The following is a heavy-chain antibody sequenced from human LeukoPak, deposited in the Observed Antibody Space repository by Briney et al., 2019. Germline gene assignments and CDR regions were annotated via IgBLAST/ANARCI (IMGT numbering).Heavy chain of an antibody. CDR2: ISGSGDNT. D-gene: IGHD1-1*01. CDR3: AKRSSQVVEPTAWRVYDL. V-gene: IGHV3-23*01. CDR1: GFTSSGYA. J-gene: IGHJ5*02. Sequence: PGGSLRLSCAASGFTSSGYAMGWVRQAPGKGLEWVSSISGSGDNTYYADSVKGRFTISRDNSKNTLYLQMYSLRADDTAVYYCAKRSSQVVEPTAWRVYDLWGQGTLVIVSA.